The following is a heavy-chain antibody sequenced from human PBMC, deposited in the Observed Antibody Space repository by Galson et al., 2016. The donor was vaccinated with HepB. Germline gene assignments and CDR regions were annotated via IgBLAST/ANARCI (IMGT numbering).Heavy chain of an antibody. CDR1: GFTFSSAW. CDR3: FTSHYHDGGVKGS. J-gene: IGHJ5*02. Sequence: SLRLSCAASGFTFSSAWMSWVRQAPGKGLEWVGRITSKTDGGTTDYAAPVKGRYTLSRDDSKHTLYMKMNSLKTEDTAVYFCFTSHYHDGGVKGSWGQGTLVTVSS. V-gene: IGHV3-15*01. CDR2: ITSKTDGGTT. D-gene: IGHD2-8*02.